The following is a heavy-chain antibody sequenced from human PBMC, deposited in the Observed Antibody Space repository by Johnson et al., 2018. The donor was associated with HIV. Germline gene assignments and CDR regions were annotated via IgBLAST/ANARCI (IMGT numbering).Heavy chain of an antibody. V-gene: IGHV3-20*04. D-gene: IGHD3-22*01. J-gene: IGHJ3*02. CDR2: INCNGGST. Sequence: VQLVESGGGVVRPGGSLRLSCAASGFTFDDYGMSWVRQAPGKGLAWVSGINCNGGSTGYADSVKGRFPISRDNAKNSLYLQMNSLRAEVTALDYCARDTTMIVVSDAFDIWGQGTMVTVSS. CDR1: GFTFDDYG. CDR3: ARDTTMIVVSDAFDI.